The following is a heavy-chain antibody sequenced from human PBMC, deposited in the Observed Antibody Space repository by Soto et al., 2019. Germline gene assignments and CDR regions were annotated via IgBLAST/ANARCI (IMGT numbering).Heavy chain of an antibody. J-gene: IGHJ6*02. CDR1: GYTFSTYS. V-gene: IGHV1-3*01. Sequence: ASVKVSCKASGYTFSTYSMHWVRQAPGHSLEWMGWINGATGQTRSSQRFQDRVTITRDTSASTAYMELSGLRSGDTAVYYCARVKGMDENDYYYEMDILGQGTTGTGS. CDR2: INGATGQT. D-gene: IGHD5-12*01. CDR3: ARVKGMDENDYYYEMDI.